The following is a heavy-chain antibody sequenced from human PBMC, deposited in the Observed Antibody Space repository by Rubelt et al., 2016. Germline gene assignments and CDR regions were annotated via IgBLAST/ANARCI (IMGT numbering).Heavy chain of an antibody. V-gene: IGHV4-34*01. J-gene: IGHJ3*02. CDR1: GGSFSGYY. CDR2: INHSGST. CDR3: AREVGSDAFDI. D-gene: IGHD2-15*01. Sequence: QVQLQQWGAGLLKPSETLSLTCAVYGGSFSGYYWSWIRQPPGKGLEWIGEINHSGSTNYNPSLKSRVTISVDTSKNQFSLKLSSVTAADTAVYYCAREVGSDAFDIWGQGTMVTVSS.